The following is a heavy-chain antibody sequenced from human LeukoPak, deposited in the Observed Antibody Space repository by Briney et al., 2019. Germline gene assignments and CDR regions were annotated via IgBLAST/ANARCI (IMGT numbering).Heavy chain of an antibody. J-gene: IGHJ5*02. V-gene: IGHV4-59*01. CDR1: GGSISSYY. CDR2: IYYSGST. CDR3: ARATMVRGVKPFDP. D-gene: IGHD3-10*01. Sequence: PSETLSLTCTVSGGSISSYYWSWIRQPPGKGLEWIGYIYYSGSTNYNPSLKSRVTISVDTSKNQFSLKLSSVTAADTAVYYCARATMVRGVKPFDPWGQGTLVTVSS.